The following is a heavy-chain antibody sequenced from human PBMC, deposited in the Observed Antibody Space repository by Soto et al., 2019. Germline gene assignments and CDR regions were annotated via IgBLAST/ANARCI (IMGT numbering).Heavy chain of an antibody. Sequence: ASVKVSCKASGYTFTSYYMHWVRQAPGQGLEWMGIINPSGGSTSYAQKFQGRVTMTRDTSTSTVYMELNSLRAEDTAVYYCARETYYDFWSGPYYGMDVWGQGTTVTVS. V-gene: IGHV1-46*01. CDR2: INPSGGST. D-gene: IGHD3-3*01. CDR3: ARETYYDFWSGPYYGMDV. CDR1: GYTFTSYY. J-gene: IGHJ6*02.